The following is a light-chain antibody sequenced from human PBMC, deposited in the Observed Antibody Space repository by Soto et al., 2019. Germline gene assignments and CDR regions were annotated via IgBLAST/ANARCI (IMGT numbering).Light chain of an antibody. J-gene: IGKJ4*01. CDR1: QSVRNSY. CDR3: QQYNNWPPVT. Sequence: EIVLTQSPGTLSLSPGERATLSCRASQSVRNSYLAWYQQKPGQAPRLLIYGASTRATGIPARFSGSGSGTEFTLTISSLQSEDFAVYYCQQYNNWPPVTFDGGTKV. CDR2: GAS. V-gene: IGKV3-15*01.